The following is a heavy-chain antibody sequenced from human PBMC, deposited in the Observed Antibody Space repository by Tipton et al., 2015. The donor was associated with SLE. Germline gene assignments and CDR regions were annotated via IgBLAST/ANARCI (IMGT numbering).Heavy chain of an antibody. D-gene: IGHD3/OR15-3a*01. J-gene: IGHJ6*03. CDR2: ISAYNGNT. V-gene: IGHV1-18*04. Sequence: QLVQSGAEVKKPGSSVKVSCKASGGTFSNNVISWVRQAPGQGLEWMGWISAYNGNTNYAQKLQGRVTMTRNTSMSTASMELSSLRAEDTALYYCAKGRDWYYMDVWGKGTTVTVSS. CDR3: AKGRDWYYMDV. CDR1: GGTFSNNV.